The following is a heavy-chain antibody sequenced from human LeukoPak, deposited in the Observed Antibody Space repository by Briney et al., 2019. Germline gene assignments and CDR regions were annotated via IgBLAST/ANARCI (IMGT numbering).Heavy chain of an antibody. CDR2: IRYDGSNK. CDR3: AKVLSGSYYVDAFDI. J-gene: IGHJ3*02. V-gene: IGHV3-30*02. CDR1: GFTFSSYG. D-gene: IGHD1-26*01. Sequence: GGSLRLSCAASGFTFSSYGMHWVRQAPGKGLEWVAFIRYDGSNKYYADSVKGRFTISRDNSKNTLYLQMNSLRAEDTAVYYCAKVLSGSYYVDAFDIWGQGTMVTVSS.